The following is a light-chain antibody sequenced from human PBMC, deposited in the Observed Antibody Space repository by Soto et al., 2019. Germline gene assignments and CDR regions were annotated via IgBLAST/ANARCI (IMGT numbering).Light chain of an antibody. Sequence: QSALTQPASVSGSPGQSITISCTGTSSDVGKYNFVSWYRQHPGKVPKLIIFEVTKRPSGVSNRFSGSRSGNTASLTISGLKAEDEADYYCCLYGGSSNYVVFGGGTKLTVL. J-gene: IGLJ2*01. V-gene: IGLV2-23*02. CDR3: CLYGGSSNYVV. CDR1: SSDVGKYNF. CDR2: EVT.